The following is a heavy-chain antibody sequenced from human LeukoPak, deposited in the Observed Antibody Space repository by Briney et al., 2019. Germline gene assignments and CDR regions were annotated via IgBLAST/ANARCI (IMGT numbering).Heavy chain of an antibody. V-gene: IGHV4-4*02. J-gene: IGHJ3*02. Sequence: SGTLSLTCAVSGGSISSTNWWSWVRQPPGKGLEWIGRISSSGSTNYNPSLKSRVTISVDTSKNQFSLKLSSVTAADTAVYFCARGPYSYDSSGAFDIWGQGTMVTVSS. CDR2: ISSSGST. D-gene: IGHD3-22*01. CDR3: ARGPYSYDSSGAFDI. CDR1: GGSISSTNW.